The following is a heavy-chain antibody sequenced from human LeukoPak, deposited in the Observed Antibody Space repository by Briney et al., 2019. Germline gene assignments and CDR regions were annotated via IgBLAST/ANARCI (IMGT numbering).Heavy chain of an antibody. CDR3: ARGYDSSGYYY. Sequence: SETLSLTCTVSGGSISGYYWSWIRQPPGKGLEWIGYIYYSGSTNYNPSLKSRVTISVDTSKNQFSLKLSSVTAADTAVYYCARGYDSSGYYYWGQGTLVTVSS. J-gene: IGHJ4*02. CDR1: GGSISGYY. D-gene: IGHD3-22*01. V-gene: IGHV4-59*01. CDR2: IYYSGST.